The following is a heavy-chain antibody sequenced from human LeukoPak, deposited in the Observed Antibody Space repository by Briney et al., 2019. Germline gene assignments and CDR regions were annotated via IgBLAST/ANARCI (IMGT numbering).Heavy chain of an antibody. CDR2: IYYSGGT. V-gene: IGHV4-31*03. CDR3: AREGYSNRFDY. D-gene: IGHD4-11*01. J-gene: IGHJ4*02. CDR1: GGSISSGGYY. Sequence: SETLSLTCTVSGGSISSGGYYWSWIRQHPGKGLEWIGYIYYSGGTYYNPSLKSRVTISVDTSKNQFSLKLSSVTAADTAVYYCAREGYSNRFDYWGQGTLVTVSS.